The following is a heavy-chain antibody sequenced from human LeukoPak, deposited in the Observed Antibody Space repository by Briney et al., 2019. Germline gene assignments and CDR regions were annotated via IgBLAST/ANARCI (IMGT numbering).Heavy chain of an antibody. CDR2: IKSKSDGGTT. D-gene: IGHD3-22*01. V-gene: IGHV3-15*01. CDR3: TTGGGVYDSVSLH. CDR1: GFTFSNAW. Sequence: PGGSLRHTFVASGFTFSNAWINWVRQAPGKGLEWVGRIKSKSDGGTTDYAAPVKGKFTISRGDSKNTLYLQMNSLKSEDTAVYYCTTGGGVYDSVSLHWGQGTMVTVSS. J-gene: IGHJ1*01.